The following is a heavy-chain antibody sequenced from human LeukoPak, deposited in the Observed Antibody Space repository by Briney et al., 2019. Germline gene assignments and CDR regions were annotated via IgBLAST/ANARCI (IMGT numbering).Heavy chain of an antibody. V-gene: IGHV3-30*18. CDR2: ISYDGSNK. J-gene: IGHJ4*02. CDR1: GFTFSSYG. Sequence: PGRSLRLSCAASGFTFSSYGMHWVRQAPGKGLEWVAVISYDGSNKYYADSVKGRFTISRDNSKNTLYLQMNSLRAEDTAVYYCAKDRHSSGADWVDYWGQGTLVTVSS. CDR3: AKDRHSSGADWVDY. D-gene: IGHD6-19*01.